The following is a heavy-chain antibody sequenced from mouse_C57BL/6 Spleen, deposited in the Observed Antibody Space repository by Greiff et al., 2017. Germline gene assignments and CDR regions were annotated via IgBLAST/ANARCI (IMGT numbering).Heavy chain of an antibody. CDR1: GYAFTNYL. D-gene: IGHD2-1*01. CDR2: INPGSGGT. Sequence: QVQLQQSGAELVRPGTSVKVSCKASGYAFTNYLIEWVKQRPGQGLEWIGVINPGSGGTNYNEKFKGKATLTADKSSSTAYMQLSSLTSEDSAVYFCARDYYGNYLDDWGQGTTLTVSS. CDR3: ARDYYGNYLDD. J-gene: IGHJ2*01. V-gene: IGHV1-54*01.